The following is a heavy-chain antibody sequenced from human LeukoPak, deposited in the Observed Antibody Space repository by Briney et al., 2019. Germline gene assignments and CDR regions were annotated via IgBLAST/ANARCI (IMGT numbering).Heavy chain of an antibody. CDR1: GFTFSSYG. CDR3: ANEDVVVITIRYFQH. Sequence: PGGSLRLSCAASGFTFSSYGMHWVRQAPGKGVEWVAVISYDGSNEYYTDSVKGRFTISRDNSKNTLYLQMNSLRTEDTAIYYCANEDVVVITIRYFQHWGQGTLVTVSS. CDR2: ISYDGSNE. D-gene: IGHD3-22*01. V-gene: IGHV3-30*18. J-gene: IGHJ1*01.